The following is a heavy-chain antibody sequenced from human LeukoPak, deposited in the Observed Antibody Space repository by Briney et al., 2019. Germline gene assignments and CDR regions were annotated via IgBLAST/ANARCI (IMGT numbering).Heavy chain of an antibody. CDR2: INPNTGAT. CDR3: ARKGVGALMLDY. Sequence: ASVKVSCKASGYTFTGYYMHWVRQAPGQGLEWMGWINPNTGATKYAQNFQGRVTMTRDTSISTAYMELSRLRSDDTAVYYCARKGVGALMLDYWGQGTLVTVSS. J-gene: IGHJ4*02. V-gene: IGHV1-2*02. D-gene: IGHD1-26*01. CDR1: GYTFTGYY.